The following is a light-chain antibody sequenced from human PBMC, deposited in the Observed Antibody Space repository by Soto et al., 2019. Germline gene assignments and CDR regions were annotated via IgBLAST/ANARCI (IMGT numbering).Light chain of an antibody. J-gene: IGLJ3*02. CDR1: SSDVGTNKY. CDR3: SLYTPTTWV. CDR2: EVF. Sequence: QSVLTQPASVSGSPGQSITISCTGTSSDVGTNKYVSWYQQHPGKAPQLIIYEVFNRPSGVSNRFSVSKSGNTASLTISGLQAEDEADYYCSLYTPTTWVFGGGTKLTVL. V-gene: IGLV2-14*01.